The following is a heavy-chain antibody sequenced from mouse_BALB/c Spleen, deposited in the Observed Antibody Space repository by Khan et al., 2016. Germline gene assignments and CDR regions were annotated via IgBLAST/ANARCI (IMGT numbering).Heavy chain of an antibody. J-gene: IGHJ3*01. CDR3: ARGYGPWFAY. D-gene: IGHD1-2*01. CDR1: GFNIKDTY. Sequence: VQLQQSGAELVKPGASVKLSCTASGFNIKDTYMHWVNQRPEQGLEWIGRIDPANGNTKYHPKFQGKATITADTSSNTAYLQLSSLTSADTAVYYCARGYGPWFAYWGQGTLVTVSA. V-gene: IGHV14-3*02. CDR2: IDPANGNT.